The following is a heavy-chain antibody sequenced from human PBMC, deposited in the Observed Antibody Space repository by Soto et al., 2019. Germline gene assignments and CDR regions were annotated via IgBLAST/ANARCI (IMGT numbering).Heavy chain of an antibody. D-gene: IGHD2-15*01. V-gene: IGHV3-53*01. J-gene: IGHJ4*02. CDR1: GFTVSNNY. CDR2: ISNTGST. CDR3: AKVNVVVVAATFEYEYYFDY. Sequence: QPGGSLRLSCVASGFTVSNNYMSWVRQAPGRGLEWVSAISNTGSTYYAGSVKGRSTISRDSSTNTLYLEVNSLRADDTAVYYCAKVNVVVVAATFEYEYYFDYWDQGTLVTVSS.